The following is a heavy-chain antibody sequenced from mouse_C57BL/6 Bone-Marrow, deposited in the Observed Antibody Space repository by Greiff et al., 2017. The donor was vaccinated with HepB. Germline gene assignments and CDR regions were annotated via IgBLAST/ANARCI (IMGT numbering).Heavy chain of an antibody. CDR3: TRERGYGNYFDY. J-gene: IGHJ2*01. V-gene: IGHV1-15*01. CDR2: IDPETGGT. CDR1: GYTFTDYE. D-gene: IGHD2-1*01. Sequence: QVQLQQSGAELVRPGASVTLSCKASGYTFTDYEMHWVKQTPVHGLEWIGAIDPETGGTAYNQKFKGKAILTADKSSSTAYMELRSLTSEDSAVYYCTRERGYGNYFDYWGQGTTLTVSS.